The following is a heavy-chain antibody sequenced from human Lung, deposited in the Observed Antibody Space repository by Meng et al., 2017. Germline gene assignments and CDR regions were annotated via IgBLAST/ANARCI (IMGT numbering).Heavy chain of an antibody. Sequence: QGQLQQLGAAPSNPSLTLSITGVVSGWSISDYYWSWNRQRPGQELKGSGEINHSGSTNYNPNLGSRTTISVYTSQYNLSLKLSSATAADSALYDGARVPGTMAHDFDYWGQGTLVTVSS. J-gene: IGHJ4*02. D-gene: IGHD1-1*01. CDR2: INHSGST. CDR3: ARVPGTMAHDFDY. V-gene: IGHV4-34*01. CDR1: GWSISDYY.